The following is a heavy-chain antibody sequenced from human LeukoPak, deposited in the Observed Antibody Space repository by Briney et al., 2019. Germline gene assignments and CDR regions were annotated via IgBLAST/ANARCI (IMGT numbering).Heavy chain of an antibody. V-gene: IGHV1-18*01. J-gene: IGHJ5*02. CDR2: IGANNGNT. D-gene: IGHD3-10*01. CDR3: ARVLVGGSGFNCFDP. CDR1: GYTFTSYG. Sequence: ASVKVSCKASGYTFTSYGITWVRQAPGQGLEWMVWIGANNGNTNYAQMLQGRVTMTTDTSTSTVYMELRSLRSDDTAVYCCARVLVGGSGFNCFDPWSQGTLVTVSS.